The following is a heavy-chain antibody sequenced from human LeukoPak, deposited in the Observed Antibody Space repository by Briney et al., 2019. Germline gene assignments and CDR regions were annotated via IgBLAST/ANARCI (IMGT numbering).Heavy chain of an antibody. CDR2: INHSGST. Sequence: PSETLSLTCAVYGGSFSGYYWSWIRQPPGKGLEWIGEINHSGSTNYNPSLKSRVTISVDTSKNQFSLKLSSVTAADTAVYYCARGSRLRLGELSLYRGGFDYWGQGTLVIVSS. J-gene: IGHJ4*02. D-gene: IGHD3-16*02. CDR3: ARGSRLRLGELSLYRGGFDY. CDR1: GGSFSGYY. V-gene: IGHV4-34*01.